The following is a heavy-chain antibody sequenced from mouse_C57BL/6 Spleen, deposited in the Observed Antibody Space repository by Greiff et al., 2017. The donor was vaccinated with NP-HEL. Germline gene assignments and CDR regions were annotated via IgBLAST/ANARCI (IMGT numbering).Heavy chain of an antibody. CDR2: IRSKSNNYAT. J-gene: IGHJ3*01. CDR1: GFSFNTYA. CDR3: VSASYDGYYDWFAY. V-gene: IGHV10-1*01. Sequence: EVKLVESGGGLVQPKGSLKLSCAASGFSFNTYAMNWVRQAPGKGLEWVARIRSKSNNYATYYADSVKDRFTISRDDSESMLYLQMNNMKTDDTAMYYCVSASYDGYYDWFAYWGQGTLVTVSA. D-gene: IGHD2-3*01.